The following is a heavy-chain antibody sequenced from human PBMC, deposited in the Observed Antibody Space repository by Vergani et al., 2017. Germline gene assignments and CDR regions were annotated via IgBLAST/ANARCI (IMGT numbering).Heavy chain of an antibody. CDR3: ARDSSSTSPTHYYYYGMDV. CDR2: INHSGSI. Sequence: QVQLQQWGAGLLKPSETLSLTCAVYGGSFSGYYWSWIRQPPGKGLEWIGEINHSGSINYNPSLKSRVTISVDTSKNQFSLKLSSVTAADTAVYYWARDSSSTSPTHYYYYGMDVWGQGTTVTVSS. V-gene: IGHV4-34*01. D-gene: IGHD2-2*01. CDR1: GGSFSGYY. J-gene: IGHJ6*02.